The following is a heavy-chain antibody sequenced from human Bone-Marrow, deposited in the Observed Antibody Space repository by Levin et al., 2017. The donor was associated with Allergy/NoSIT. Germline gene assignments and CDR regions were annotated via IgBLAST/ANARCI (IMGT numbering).Heavy chain of an antibody. D-gene: IGHD3-3*01. V-gene: IGHV3-48*03. Sequence: PGGSLRLSCVASGFALNGFEMTWVRQAPGKGLEWISSISSNGETRHYADSVRGRFIISRDDADTSLFLQMNSVRLEDTALYYCAREVLWSGYCFGMDVWGLGTTVIVSS. CDR2: ISSNGETR. J-gene: IGHJ6*04. CDR1: GFALNGFE. CDR3: AREVLWSGYCFGMDV.